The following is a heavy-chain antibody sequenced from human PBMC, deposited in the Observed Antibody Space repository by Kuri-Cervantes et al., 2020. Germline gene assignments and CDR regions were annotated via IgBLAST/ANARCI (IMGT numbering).Heavy chain of an antibody. CDR2: INPNSGGT. Sequence: ASVKVSCKASGYTFTGYYIHWVRQAPGRGLEWMGWINPNSGGTKYAQKFQGRVTMTRDTSISTAYMELSSLRSEDTAVYYCARGTPRYCTNGVCYKYYMDVWGKGTTVTVSS. CDR1: GYTFTGYY. J-gene: IGHJ6*03. V-gene: IGHV1-2*02. CDR3: ARGTPRYCTNGVCYKYYMDV. D-gene: IGHD2-8*01.